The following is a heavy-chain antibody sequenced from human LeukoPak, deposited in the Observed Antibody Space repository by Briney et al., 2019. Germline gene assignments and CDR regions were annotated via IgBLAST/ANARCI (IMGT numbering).Heavy chain of an antibody. J-gene: IGHJ6*03. D-gene: IGHD3-10*01. CDR1: GYTLTELS. CDR2: FDPEDGET. Sequence: ASVKVSCKVSGYTLTELSMHWVRQAPGKGLEWMGGFDPEDGETIYAQKFQGRVTMTEDTSTDTAYMELSSLRSEDTAVYYCATLSGGQPQGYYYYMDVWGKGTTVTVSS. V-gene: IGHV1-24*01. CDR3: ATLSGGQPQGYYYYMDV.